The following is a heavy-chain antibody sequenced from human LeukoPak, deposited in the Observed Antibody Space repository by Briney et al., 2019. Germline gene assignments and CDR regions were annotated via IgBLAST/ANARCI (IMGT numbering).Heavy chain of an antibody. V-gene: IGHV4-59*01. CDR2: IYYSGST. CDR1: GGSISAYY. Sequence: SETLSLTCTVPGGSISAYYWSWIRQPPGKGLEWIGYIYYSGSTNYNPSLKSRVTISVDTSKNQFSLKLSSVTAADTAVYYCARGGDSSGYYLWGQGTLVTVSS. J-gene: IGHJ5*02. D-gene: IGHD3-22*01. CDR3: ARGGDSSGYYL.